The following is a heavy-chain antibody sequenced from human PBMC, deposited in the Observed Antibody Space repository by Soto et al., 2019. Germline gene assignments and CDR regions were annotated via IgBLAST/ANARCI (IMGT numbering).Heavy chain of an antibody. D-gene: IGHD3-10*02. V-gene: IGHV3-23*01. CDR3: AKYVTHPFYY. Sequence: EVQLLESGGGLVQPGGSLRLSCAASGFTFSRYAMSWVRQAPGKGLEWVEAISGSGDSTDYADSVKGRFTISRDNSKNTLYLQMNSLRAEDTAVYYCAKYVTHPFYYWGQGNLVTVSS. CDR2: ISGSGDST. CDR1: GFTFSRYA. J-gene: IGHJ4*02.